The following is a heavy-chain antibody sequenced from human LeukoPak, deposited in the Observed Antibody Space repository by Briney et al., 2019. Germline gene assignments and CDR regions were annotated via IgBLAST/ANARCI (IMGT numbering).Heavy chain of an antibody. D-gene: IGHD3-10*01. Sequence: PGRSLRLSCAASGFTFSSYGMHWVRQAPGKGLEGVAVISYDGSNKYYADSVKGRFTISRDNSKNTLYLQMNSLRAEDTDVYYCATGLGESFDYWGQGTLVTVSS. CDR2: ISYDGSNK. J-gene: IGHJ4*02. CDR1: GFTFSSYG. CDR3: ATGLGESFDY. V-gene: IGHV3-30*03.